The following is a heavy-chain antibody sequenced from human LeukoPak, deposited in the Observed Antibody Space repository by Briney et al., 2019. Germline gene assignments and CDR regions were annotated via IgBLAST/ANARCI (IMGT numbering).Heavy chain of an antibody. CDR1: RFTFSSYW. CDR2: INSDGSST. D-gene: IGHD4-17*01. Sequence: PGGSLRLSCAASRFTFSSYWMHWVRQAPGKWLVWVSRINSDGSSTSYADSVKGRFTISRDNAKNTLYLQMNSLRAEDTAVYYCGRDYGDYNVDYWGQGTLITVSS. V-gene: IGHV3-74*01. CDR3: GRDYGDYNVDY. J-gene: IGHJ4*02.